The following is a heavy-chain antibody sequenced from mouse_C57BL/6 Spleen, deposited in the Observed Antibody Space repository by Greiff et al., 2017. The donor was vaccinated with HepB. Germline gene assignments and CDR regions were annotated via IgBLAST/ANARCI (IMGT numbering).Heavy chain of an antibody. CDR2: IYPGDGDT. CDR1: GYAFSSSW. CDR3: ARDYYGSSLCCFDY. J-gene: IGHJ2*01. D-gene: IGHD1-1*01. Sequence: QVQLQQSGPELVKPGASVKISCKASGYAFSSSWMNWVKQRPGKGLEWIGRIYPGDGDTNYNGKFKGKATLTADKSSSTAYMQLSSLTSEDSAVYFCARDYYGSSLCCFDYWGQGTTLTVSS. V-gene: IGHV1-82*01.